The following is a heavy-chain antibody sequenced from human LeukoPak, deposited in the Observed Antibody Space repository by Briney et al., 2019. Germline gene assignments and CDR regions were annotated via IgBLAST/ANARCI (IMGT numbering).Heavy chain of an antibody. Sequence: PGGSLRLSCAASGFTFDDYAMHWVRQAPGKSPEWVSFISGDGDITQYAESVKGRFTISRDNSKNSLYLQVNSLRTEDTAFYYCAKDGGNWNYNYFHYWGQGTLVTVSS. J-gene: IGHJ4*02. CDR2: ISGDGDIT. V-gene: IGHV3-43*02. CDR3: AKDGGNWNYNYFHY. CDR1: GFTFDDYA. D-gene: IGHD1-7*01.